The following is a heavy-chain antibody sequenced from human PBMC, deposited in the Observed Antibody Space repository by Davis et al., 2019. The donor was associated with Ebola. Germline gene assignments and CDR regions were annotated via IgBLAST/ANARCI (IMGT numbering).Heavy chain of an antibody. CDR3: TRDLKQPPPSYYYGMDV. CDR1: GFTFGDYA. V-gene: IGHV3-49*04. CDR2: IRSKPYGGTT. D-gene: IGHD6-13*01. J-gene: IGHJ6*02. Sequence: GESLKISCTASGFTFGDYAVNWVRQAPGKGLEWVGFIRSKPYGGTTKYAASVEGRFTISRDDSKAIAYLQMSGLKTEDTAVYYCTRDLKQPPPSYYYGMDVWGQGTTVTVSS.